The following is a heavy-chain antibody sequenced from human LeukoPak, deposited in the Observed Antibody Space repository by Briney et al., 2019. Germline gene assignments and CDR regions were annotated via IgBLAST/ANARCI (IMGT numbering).Heavy chain of an antibody. Sequence: GGSLRLSCAASGFTVSSIYMSWVRQAPGKGLEWVSVIYGGGGTYYADSVKGRFTISRDNSKNTLYLQMDSLRAEDATVYYCARAAAAGYRGYYYYGMDVWGQGTTVTVSS. CDR2: IYGGGGT. D-gene: IGHD6-13*01. CDR3: ARAAAAGYRGYYYYGMDV. V-gene: IGHV3-66*01. CDR1: GFTVSSIY. J-gene: IGHJ6*02.